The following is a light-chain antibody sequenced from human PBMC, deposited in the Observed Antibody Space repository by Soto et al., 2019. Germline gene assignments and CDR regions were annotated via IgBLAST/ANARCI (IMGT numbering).Light chain of an antibody. CDR1: SGSIASNY. V-gene: IGLV6-57*04. CDR2: EDN. CDR3: QSYDSSNHVV. Sequence: NFMLTQPHSVSESPGKTVTISCTRSSGSIASNYVQWYQQRPGSAPTTVIYEDNQRTSGAPDRFSGSIDSSSNSASLTISGLKTEDEDDYYCQSYDSSNHVVFGGGTKLTVL. J-gene: IGLJ2*01.